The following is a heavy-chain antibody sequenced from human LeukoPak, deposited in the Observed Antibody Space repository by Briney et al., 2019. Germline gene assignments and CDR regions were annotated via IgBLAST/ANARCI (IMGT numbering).Heavy chain of an antibody. CDR2: MYSGGNT. J-gene: IGHJ5*02. CDR3: ARDGYSAYHSVS. V-gene: IGHV3-66*01. CDR1: GFTVSSNY. Sequence: GGSLRLSCAASGFTVSSNYMSWVRQAPGKGLEWVSVMYSGGNTYYADSVKGRFTISRDNSKNTLYLQMDSLTAEDTAVYYCARDGYSAYHSVSWGQGTLVTVSS. D-gene: IGHD5-12*01.